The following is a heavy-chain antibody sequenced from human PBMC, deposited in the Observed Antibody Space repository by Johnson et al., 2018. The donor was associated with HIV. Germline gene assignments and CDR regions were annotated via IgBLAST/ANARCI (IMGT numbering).Heavy chain of an antibody. CDR3: TTGTI. J-gene: IGHJ3*02. CDR2: IKSKTDGETA. V-gene: IGHV3-15*01. Sequence: MQLVESGGGLVQPGGSLRLSCAASGFTVSSNYISWVRQAPGKGLEWVGRIKSKTDGETADYAAPVKGRFTISRDNSKNPLYLQMNSLKADDTAVYYCTTGTIWGRGTKVTVSS. CDR1: GFTVSSNY.